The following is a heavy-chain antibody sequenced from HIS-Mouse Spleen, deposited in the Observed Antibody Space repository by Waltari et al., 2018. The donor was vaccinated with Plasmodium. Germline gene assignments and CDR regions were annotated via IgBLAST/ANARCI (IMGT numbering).Heavy chain of an antibody. CDR1: GYTFTGYY. D-gene: IGHD3-3*01. J-gene: IGHJ4*02. V-gene: IGHV1-2*02. CDR3: ARSPPFYDFWSGYYDY. CDR2: IHPNSGGT. Sequence: QVQLVQSGAEVKKPGASVKVSCKASGYTFTGYYMHWVRQAPGQGLEWRGWIHPNSGGTNYAQKFQGRVTMTRDTSISTAYMELSRLRSDDTAVYYCARSPPFYDFWSGYYDYWGQGTLVTVSS.